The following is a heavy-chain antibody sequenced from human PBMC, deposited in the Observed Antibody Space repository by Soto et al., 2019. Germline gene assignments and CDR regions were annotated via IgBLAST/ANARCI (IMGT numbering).Heavy chain of an antibody. Sequence: SETLSLTCTASGVSVSSGTYFWSWIRQSPGKGLEWIAYIYYSGSTNYNPSLQRRSTISVDTSKSQVSLTLTYVTAADAAVYYCARSPNYYYYGFDVWGQGTTVTVSS. CDR2: IYYSGST. CDR3: ARSPNYYYYGFDV. V-gene: IGHV4-61*01. J-gene: IGHJ6*02. CDR1: GVSVSSGTYF.